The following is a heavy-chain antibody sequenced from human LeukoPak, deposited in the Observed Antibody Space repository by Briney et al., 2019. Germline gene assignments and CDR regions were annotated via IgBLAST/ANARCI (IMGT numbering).Heavy chain of an antibody. Sequence: GGSLRLSCAASGFTFSSYWMSWVRQAPGKGLEWVSYISSSGSTIYYADSVKGRFTISRDNAKNSLYLQMNSLRAEDTAVYYCARSYDSSGSDAFDIWGQGTMVTVSS. CDR1: GFTFSSYW. D-gene: IGHD3-22*01. CDR3: ARSYDSSGSDAFDI. J-gene: IGHJ3*02. V-gene: IGHV3-48*04. CDR2: ISSSGSTI.